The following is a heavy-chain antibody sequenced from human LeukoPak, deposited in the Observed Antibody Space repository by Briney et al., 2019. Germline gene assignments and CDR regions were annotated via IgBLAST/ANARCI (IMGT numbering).Heavy chain of an antibody. D-gene: IGHD3-10*01. CDR1: GGSISSGGYS. CDR2: IYHSGST. CDR3: AREPMVRGVMGFVDI. V-gene: IGHV4-30-2*01. J-gene: IGHJ3*02. Sequence: SETLSLTCAVSGGSISSGGYSWSWIRQPPGKGLEWIGYIYHSGSTYYNPSLKSRVTISVDRSKNQFSLKLSSVTAAGTAVYYCAREPMVRGVMGFVDIWGQGTMVTVSS.